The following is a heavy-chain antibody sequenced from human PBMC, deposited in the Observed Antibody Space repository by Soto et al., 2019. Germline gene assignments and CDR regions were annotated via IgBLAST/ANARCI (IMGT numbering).Heavy chain of an antibody. CDR3: AKDTYYHDTTGYYVFDY. D-gene: IGHD3-22*01. Sequence: GGSLRLSCAASGFIFRAYGIHWVRQAPGKGLEWVAVISYDGNNEHYADSVKGRFTISRDNSKNTLFLQMSSLGAEDTAVYYCAKDTYYHDTTGYYVFDYWGQGTLVTVSS. CDR1: GFIFRAYG. CDR2: ISYDGNNE. V-gene: IGHV3-30*18. J-gene: IGHJ4*02.